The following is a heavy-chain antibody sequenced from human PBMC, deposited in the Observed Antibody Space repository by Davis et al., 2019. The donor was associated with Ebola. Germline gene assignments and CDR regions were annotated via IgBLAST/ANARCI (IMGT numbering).Heavy chain of an antibody. CDR2: ISFDGGNK. V-gene: IGHV3-30*18. J-gene: IGHJ4*02. CDR1: GFPFSNYA. D-gene: IGHD6-19*01. CDR3: AKGQRGVAVAGLDY. Sequence: PGGSLRLSCAASGFPFSNYAMHWVRQAPGKGLEWVADISFDGGNKFYADSVKGRFTISRDNSKNTMYLQMSGLRPEDTAVYYCAKGQRGVAVAGLDYWGQGTLVTVSS.